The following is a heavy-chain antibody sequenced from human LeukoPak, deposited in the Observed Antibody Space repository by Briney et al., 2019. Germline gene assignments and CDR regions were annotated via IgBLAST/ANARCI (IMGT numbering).Heavy chain of an antibody. CDR1: GFSFDEYT. V-gene: IGHV3-43*01. J-gene: IGHJ6*02. Sequence: GGSLRLSCAASGFSFDEYTMHWVRQAPGKGLEWVSLISRDGGRTHYVDSVKGRFIISRDNSKNSLYLQMNSLRTEDTALYYRAKDQAAGGYYGMDAWGQGTTVTVSS. CDR3: AKDQAAGGYYGMDA. D-gene: IGHD6-25*01. CDR2: ISRDGGRT.